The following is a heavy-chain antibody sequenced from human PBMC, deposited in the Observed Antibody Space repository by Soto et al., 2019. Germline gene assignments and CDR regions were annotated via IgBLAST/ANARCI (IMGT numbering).Heavy chain of an antibody. D-gene: IGHD3-3*01. CDR1: GFSLSTSGVG. V-gene: IGHV2-5*01. CDR2: IYWNDDK. Sequence: SGPTLVNPTQTLTLTCTFSGFSLSTSGVGVGWIRQPPGKALEWLALIYWNDDKRYSPPLKSRLTITKDTSKNQVVLTMTNMDPVDTATYYCAHVRITIFGVVIPFDYWGQGTLVTVSS. CDR3: AHVRITIFGVVIPFDY. J-gene: IGHJ4*02.